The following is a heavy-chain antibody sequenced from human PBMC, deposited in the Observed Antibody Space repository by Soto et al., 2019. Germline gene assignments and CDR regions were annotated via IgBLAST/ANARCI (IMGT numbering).Heavy chain of an antibody. D-gene: IGHD3-16*01. CDR1: GVTLSSSP. V-gene: IGHV3-23*01. CDR3: VRGGERNTATHLKRPFAS. J-gene: IGHJ4*02. CDR2: FSGTGGYT. Sequence: GSLRRSGAPCGVTLSSSPWSSVHQATWNGLEWVSTFSGTGGYTYYTDSVKGRFTISRDESKNTLFLHMNSLRAADTAVYYCVRGGERNTATHLKRPFASWGQGTLVTVS.